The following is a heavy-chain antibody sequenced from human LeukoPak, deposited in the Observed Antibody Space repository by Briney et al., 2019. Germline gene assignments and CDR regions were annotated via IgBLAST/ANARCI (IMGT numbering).Heavy chain of an antibody. Sequence: SETLSLTCAVYGGSFSGYYWSWIRQPPGKGLEWIGEINHSGGTNYNPSLKSRVTISVDTSKNQFSLKLSSVTAADTAVYYCARRPLGYCSSTSCYYFDYWSQGTLVTVSS. J-gene: IGHJ4*02. CDR3: ARRPLGYCSSTSCYYFDY. CDR2: INHSGGT. D-gene: IGHD2-2*01. CDR1: GGSFSGYY. V-gene: IGHV4-34*01.